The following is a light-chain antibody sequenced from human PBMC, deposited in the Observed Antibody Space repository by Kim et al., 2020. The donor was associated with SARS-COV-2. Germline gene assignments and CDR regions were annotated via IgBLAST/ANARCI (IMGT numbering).Light chain of an antibody. CDR3: QQYGDSHQT. CDR1: QRVSGNY. CDR2: GAF. J-gene: IGKJ2*01. Sequence: LSPGETATLSCRASQRVSGNYLAWYQQKPGQAPRLLVYGAFSRATGIPDRISASGSGTDFTLTISGLEPEDFAVYFCQQYGDSHQTFGQGTKLE. V-gene: IGKV3-20*01.